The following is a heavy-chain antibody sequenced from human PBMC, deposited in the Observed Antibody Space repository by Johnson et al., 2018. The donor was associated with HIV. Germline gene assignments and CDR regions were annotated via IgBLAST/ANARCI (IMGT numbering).Heavy chain of an antibody. CDR1: GLTFSGSG. Sequence: QVQLVESGGGLVQPGGSLRLSCAASGLTFSGSGMHWVRQAPGKGLEWVAFTRYDGSNKYYADSVKGRFTISRDNSKNTLYLQMNSLRAEDTAVYYCAREFSSSDGAFDIWGQGTMVTVSS. CDR2: TRYDGSNK. D-gene: IGHD6-13*01. J-gene: IGHJ3*02. CDR3: AREFSSSDGAFDI. V-gene: IGHV3-30*02.